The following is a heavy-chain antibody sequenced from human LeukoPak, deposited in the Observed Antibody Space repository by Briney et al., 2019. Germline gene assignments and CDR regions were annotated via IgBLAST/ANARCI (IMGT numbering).Heavy chain of an antibody. D-gene: IGHD4-17*01. CDR1: GFTFGSYA. CDR2: ISGSGGST. CDR3: ANSKGGYGDRYDY. J-gene: IGHJ4*02. Sequence: GGSLRLSCAASGFTFGSYAMSWVRQAPGKGLEWVSAISGSGGSTYYADSVKGRFTISRDNSKNTLYLQMNSLRAEDTAVYYCANSKGGYGDRYDYWGQGTLVTVSS. V-gene: IGHV3-23*01.